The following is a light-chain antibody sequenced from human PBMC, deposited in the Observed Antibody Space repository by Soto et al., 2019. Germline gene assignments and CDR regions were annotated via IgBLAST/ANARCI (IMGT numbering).Light chain of an antibody. Sequence: EIVLTQSPATLSVSPGERATLSCRATQSVSRNLAWYQQKPGQAPRLLIYDASTRATGTPARFSGSGTGTKFPLSISSLQPEDFAVYSCQQYKNRPITFGQGTRLEIK. J-gene: IGKJ5*01. CDR3: QQYKNRPIT. CDR1: QSVSRN. CDR2: DAS. V-gene: IGKV3D-15*01.